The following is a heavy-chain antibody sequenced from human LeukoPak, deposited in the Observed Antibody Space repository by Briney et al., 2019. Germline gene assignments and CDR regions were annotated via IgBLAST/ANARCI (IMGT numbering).Heavy chain of an antibody. D-gene: IGHD3-22*01. V-gene: IGHV3-23*01. J-gene: IGHJ4*02. Sequence: GGSLRLSCAASGSTFRSYAMNWARQAPGKGLEWVSTISGSGGGTYYSDSVKGRFTISRDNSENTLYLQMNSLRAEDTAVYYCAKEADTIIVLKRYLDYWGQGSLVTVSS. CDR2: ISGSGGGT. CDR1: GSTFRSYA. CDR3: AKEADTIIVLKRYLDY.